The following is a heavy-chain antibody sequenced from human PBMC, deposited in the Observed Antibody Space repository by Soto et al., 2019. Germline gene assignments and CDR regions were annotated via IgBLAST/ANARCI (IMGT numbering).Heavy chain of an antibody. V-gene: IGHV3-23*01. Sequence: EVQLLESGGDLVQPGGSLRLSCAASGFTFSNFVMRWVRQTPGKGLEWVSTITETGGDTYYTDSVKGRFTISRDNSKNTLYLQMTSLRAEDTALYYCTKASPDRHHMDVWGQGTTVTVSS. CDR3: TKASPDRHHMDV. CDR2: ITETGGDT. J-gene: IGHJ6*02. CDR1: GFTFSNFV.